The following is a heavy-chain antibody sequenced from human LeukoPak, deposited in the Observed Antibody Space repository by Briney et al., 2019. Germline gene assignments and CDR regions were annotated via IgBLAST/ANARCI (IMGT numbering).Heavy chain of an antibody. J-gene: IGHJ4*02. Sequence: GGSLRLSCAASGFTFSSCGMQWVRQAPGKGLEWVAFIRYDGSNKYYADSVKGRFTISRDNSKNTLHLQMNSLRAEDTAVYFCAKTHSSGWYYFDYWGQGTLVTVSS. D-gene: IGHD6-19*01. CDR2: IRYDGSNK. CDR3: AKTHSSGWYYFDY. CDR1: GFTFSSCG. V-gene: IGHV3-30*02.